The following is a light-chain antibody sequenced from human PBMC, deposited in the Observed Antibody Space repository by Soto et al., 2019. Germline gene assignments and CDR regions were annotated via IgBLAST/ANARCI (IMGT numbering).Light chain of an antibody. CDR3: RSYAASYDYV. V-gene: IGLV2-8*01. CDR1: SSDVGGYNY. Sequence: QSVLTQPPSASGSPGQSVTISCTGTSSDVGGYNYVSWYQQHPGKAPKLMIYEVSKRPSGVPDRFSGSKFGNTASLTISGLQAEDEATFYCRSYAASYDYVFGAGTKVTVL. CDR2: EVS. J-gene: IGLJ1*01.